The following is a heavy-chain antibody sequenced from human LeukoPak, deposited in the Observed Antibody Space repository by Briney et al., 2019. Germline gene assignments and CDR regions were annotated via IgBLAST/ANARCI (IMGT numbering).Heavy chain of an antibody. CDR1: GNNFRKHW. J-gene: IGHJ5*01. V-gene: IGHV5-51*01. D-gene: IGHD3-10*01. Sequence: GESLKISCKSSGNNFRKHWIAWVRQMPGKGLELMGYIYPGDSDTRYSPSFQGHVTISADTSISTAYLQWSSVKASDTAMYYCARGYFLVRGVLYWFDSWGQGTLVTVSS. CDR3: ARGYFLVRGVLYWFDS. CDR2: IYPGDSDT.